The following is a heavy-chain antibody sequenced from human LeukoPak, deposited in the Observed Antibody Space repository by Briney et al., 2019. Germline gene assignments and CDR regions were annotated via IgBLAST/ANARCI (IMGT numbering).Heavy chain of an antibody. J-gene: IGHJ5*02. CDR1: GFPFSGYW. CDR3: ARSASGYDS. Sequence: GSLRLSCAASGFPFSGYWMHWVRQAPGKGLVWVSRIDDDGAGTSYADSVKGRFTISRDNAKSTLYLQMNSLRVEDTAVYYCARSASGYDSWGQGTLVTVSS. D-gene: IGHD5-12*01. CDR2: IDDDGAGT. V-gene: IGHV3-74*01.